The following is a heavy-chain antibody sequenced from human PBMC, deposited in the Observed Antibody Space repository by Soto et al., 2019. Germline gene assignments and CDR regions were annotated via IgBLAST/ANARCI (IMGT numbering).Heavy chain of an antibody. V-gene: IGHV1-69*12. Sequence: QVQLVQSGAEVKKPGSSVKVSCKASGGTFSSYAISWVRQAPGQGLEWMGGIIPIFGTANYAQKFQGRVTSTADESTSTAYRGLSSRRAEGTAVYYCARDGGRDHGGIAARLRLYYYYCGMDVWGQGTTVTVSS. D-gene: IGHD6-6*01. CDR2: IIPIFGTA. J-gene: IGHJ6*02. CDR1: GGTFSSYA. CDR3: ARDGGRDHGGIAARLRLYYYYCGMDV.